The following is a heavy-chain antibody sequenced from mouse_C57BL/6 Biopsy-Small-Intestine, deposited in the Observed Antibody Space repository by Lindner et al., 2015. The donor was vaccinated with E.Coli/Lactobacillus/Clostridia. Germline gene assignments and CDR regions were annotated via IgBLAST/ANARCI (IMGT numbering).Heavy chain of an antibody. CDR3: AREFITTLGYYFDY. V-gene: IGHV14-2*01. D-gene: IGHD1-1*01. J-gene: IGHJ2*01. Sequence: VQLQESGAELARPGASVKLSCKASGYTFTSNGISWVKQRTGQGLEWIGRIDPGDGESKYAPKFQDKATITADTSSNTAYLQLSSLTSEASAVYYCAREFITTLGYYFDYWGHGTTLTVSS. CDR1: GYTFTSNG. CDR2: IDPGDGES.